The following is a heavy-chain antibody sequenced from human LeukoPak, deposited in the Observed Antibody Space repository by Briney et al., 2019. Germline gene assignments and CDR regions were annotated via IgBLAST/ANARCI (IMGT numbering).Heavy chain of an antibody. CDR3: ARHLGGSGSSDAFDI. D-gene: IGHD3-3*01. CDR1: GGSFSGHY. V-gene: IGHV4-34*01. Sequence: SETLSLTCAVYGGSFSGHYWTWIRQPPGKGLEWIATIYYSGSTYYNPSLKSRVTISVDTSKNQFSLTLSSVTAADTAVYYCARHLGGSGSSDAFDIWGQGTMVTVSS. J-gene: IGHJ3*02. CDR2: IYYSGST.